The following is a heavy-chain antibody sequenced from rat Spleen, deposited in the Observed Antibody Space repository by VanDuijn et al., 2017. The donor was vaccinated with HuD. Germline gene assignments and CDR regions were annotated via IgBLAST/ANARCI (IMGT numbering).Heavy chain of an antibody. CDR2: MRHNGDT. D-gene: IGHD1-9*01. Sequence: QVQLKESGPGLVQPSQTLSLTCTVSGFSLTSYNVHWVRQPPGKGLEWMGRMRHNGDTSYNSGLRSRLSISRDTSKNQVFLKMNSLQTDDTGTYYCTRDGTTGIFAYVIDAWGQGASVTVSS. CDR3: TRDGTTGIFAYVIDA. V-gene: IGHV2-63*01. CDR1: GFSLTSYN. J-gene: IGHJ4*01.